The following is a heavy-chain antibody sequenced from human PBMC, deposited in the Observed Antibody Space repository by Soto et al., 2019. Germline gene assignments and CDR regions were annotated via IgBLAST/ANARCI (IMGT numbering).Heavy chain of an antibody. CDR2: IYYSGST. CDR3: ARTPVVVVTFDY. V-gene: IGHV4-30-4*01. CDR1: GGSISSGDYY. D-gene: IGHD3-22*01. J-gene: IGHJ4*02. Sequence: SETLSLTCTVSGGSISSGDYYWSWIRQPPGKGLELIGYIYYSGSTYYNPSLKSRVTISVDTSKNQFSLKLSSVTAADTAVYDCARTPVVVVTFDYWGQGTLVTV.